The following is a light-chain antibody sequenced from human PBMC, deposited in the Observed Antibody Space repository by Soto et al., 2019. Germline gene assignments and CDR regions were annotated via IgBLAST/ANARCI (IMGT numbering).Light chain of an antibody. CDR2: KAS. V-gene: IGKV1-5*03. CDR3: QQYSSYPYT. CDR1: QSINNW. J-gene: IGKJ2*01. Sequence: DIPMTQSPSTLSASVGDRVTITCRASQSINNWLAWYQQRPGKAPKLLIYKASSLETGVPSRVGGSGSGTEFTLTISSLQPEDFATYYCQQYSSYPYTFGQGTKLEIK.